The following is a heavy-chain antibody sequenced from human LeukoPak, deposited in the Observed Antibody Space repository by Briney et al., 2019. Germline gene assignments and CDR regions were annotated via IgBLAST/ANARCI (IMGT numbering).Heavy chain of an antibody. D-gene: IGHD3-22*01. CDR2: ISYDGSTK. J-gene: IGHJ4*02. Sequence: GGSLRLSCAASGFTFSSNTIHWVRQAPGEGLEWVAVISYDGSTKYYADSVKGRFTISRDSSKNMLYLQMNSLRAEDTAVYYCARVPYYDNSRYYYVYFDYWGQETLVTVSS. CDR1: GFTFSSNT. CDR3: ARVPYYDNSRYYYVYFDY. V-gene: IGHV3-30-3*01.